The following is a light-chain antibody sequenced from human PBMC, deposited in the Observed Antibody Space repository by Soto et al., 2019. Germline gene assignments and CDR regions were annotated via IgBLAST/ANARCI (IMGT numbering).Light chain of an antibody. CDR1: QSVSSY. J-gene: IGKJ2*01. CDR3: QQRSNWPQYT. CDR2: DAS. Sequence: EIVLTQSPATLSLSPGERATLSCRASQSVSSYLAWYQHNPGQAPRLLIYDASNRATGIPARFSGSGSGTDFTLTISSLEPEDFAVYYCQQRSNWPQYTFGQGTKLEIK. V-gene: IGKV3-11*01.